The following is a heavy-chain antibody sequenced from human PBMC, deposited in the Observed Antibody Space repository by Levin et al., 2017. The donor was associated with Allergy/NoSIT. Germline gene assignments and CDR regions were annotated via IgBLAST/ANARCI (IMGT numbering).Heavy chain of an antibody. CDR2: IYYSGST. CDR3: ARRNHYGSYADY. V-gene: IGHV4-39*01. D-gene: IGHD3-16*01. Sequence: PSETLSLTCTVSGGSISSSSYSWGWIRQPPGKGLEWIGNIYYSGSTYYNPSLKSRVTISVDTSKNQFSLNLSSVTAADTAVYYCARRNHYGSYADYWGRGTLVTVSS. J-gene: IGHJ4*02. CDR1: GGSISSSSYS.